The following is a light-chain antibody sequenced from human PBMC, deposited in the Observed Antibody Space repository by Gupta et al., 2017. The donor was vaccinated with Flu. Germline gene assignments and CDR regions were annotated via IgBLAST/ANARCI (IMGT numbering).Light chain of an antibody. CDR3: QQYKNWAPGGT. CDR2: GAS. CDR1: QSVSSN. Sequence: LVMTQSPATLSVSPGERATISCRPSQSVSSNLAWYQQKPGQAPRLIIYGASTSATGIPARFSGSGSGTEFTLTISSLQSEDVAVYYCQQYKNWAPGGTFGPGTKVDIK. J-gene: IGKJ3*01. V-gene: IGKV3-15*01.